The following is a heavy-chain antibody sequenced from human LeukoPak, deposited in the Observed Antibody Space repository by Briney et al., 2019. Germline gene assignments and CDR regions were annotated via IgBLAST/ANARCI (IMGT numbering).Heavy chain of an antibody. CDR2: IIPIFGTA. Sequence: PWASVKVSCKASGGTFSSYAISWVRQAPGQGLEWMGRIIPIFGTANYAQKFQGRVTITTDESTSTAYMELSSLKSEHTAVYYCARGVEMAIIHRGDYWGQGTLPTVSS. D-gene: IGHD5-24*01. J-gene: IGHJ4*02. CDR1: GGTFSSYA. CDR3: ARGVEMAIIHRGDY. V-gene: IGHV1-69*05.